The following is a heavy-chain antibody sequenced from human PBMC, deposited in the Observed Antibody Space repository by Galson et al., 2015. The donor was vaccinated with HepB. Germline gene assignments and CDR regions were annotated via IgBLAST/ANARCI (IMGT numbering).Heavy chain of an antibody. D-gene: IGHD3-16*02. V-gene: IGHV2-5*01. J-gene: IGHJ3*02. CDR3: THRRREYDYIWGNYRFDAFDI. CDR2: IYWSDDK. Sequence: PALVKPTQTLTLTCTFSGFSLSTSGVGVGWIRQPPGKALEWLALIYWSDDKRYSPSLKSRLTITKDTSKNQVVLTMTNMDPVDTATYYCTHRRREYDYIWGNYRFDAFDIWGQGTMVTVSS. CDR1: GFSLSTSGVG.